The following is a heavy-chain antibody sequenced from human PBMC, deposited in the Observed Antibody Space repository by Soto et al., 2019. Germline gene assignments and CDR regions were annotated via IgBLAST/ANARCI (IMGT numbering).Heavy chain of an antibody. CDR3: AKDRLAGNFDS. J-gene: IGHJ4*02. Sequence: GGSLRLSCAASGFTFNNYGMNWVRQAPGMGLEWVATISNPGGGTYYADAVKGRFTISRDNSKNTLYLQMSSLRVEDTAVYYCAKDRLAGNFDSWGQGTQFTVSS. V-gene: IGHV3-23*01. CDR1: GFTFNNYG. CDR2: ISNPGGGT.